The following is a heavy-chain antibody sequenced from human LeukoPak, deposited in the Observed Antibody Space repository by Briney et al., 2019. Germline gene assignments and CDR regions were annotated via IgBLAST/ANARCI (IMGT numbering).Heavy chain of an antibody. CDR2: ISADTGES. V-gene: IGHV1-18*04. D-gene: IGHD2-15*01. CDR1: GFSFRYYG. CDR3: ARGGNYCSDRNCYSDY. Sequence: GASVKVSYKASGFSFRYYGINWMRQAPGQGLEWMGWISADTGESKYAEKVQGRLTLTRDTSTTTAYMDLRSLRPDDTAVYYCARGGNYCSDRNCYSDYWGQGTLVSVSS. J-gene: IGHJ4*01.